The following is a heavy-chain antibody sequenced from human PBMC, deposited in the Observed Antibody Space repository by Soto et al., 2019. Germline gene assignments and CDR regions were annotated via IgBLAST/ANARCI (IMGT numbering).Heavy chain of an antibody. CDR3: ARGSGPTYYYYGMDV. Sequence: GGSLRLSCAASGFTFSSYAMHWVRQAPGKGLEYVSAISSNGGSTYYADSVKGRFTISRDNSKNTLYLQMSSLRAEDMAVYYCARGSGPTYYYYGMDVWGQGTTVTVSS. D-gene: IGHD3-10*01. CDR2: ISSNGGST. J-gene: IGHJ6*02. V-gene: IGHV3-64*02. CDR1: GFTFSSYA.